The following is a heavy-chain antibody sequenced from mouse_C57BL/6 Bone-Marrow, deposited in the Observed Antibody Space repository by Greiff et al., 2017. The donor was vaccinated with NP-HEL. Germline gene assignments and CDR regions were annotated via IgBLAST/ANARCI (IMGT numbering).Heavy chain of an antibody. CDR2: IRNKANGYTT. J-gene: IGHJ4*01. CDR3: ARSIYYDYADDPFYAMDY. CDR1: GFTFTDYH. Sequence: VQLKESGGGLVQPGGSLSLSCAASGFTFTDYHMSWVRQPPGKALEWLVFIRNKANGYTTEYSASVKGRFTISRDNSQSILYLQMNALRAEDSATYYCARSIYYDYADDPFYAMDYWGQGTSVTVSS. D-gene: IGHD2-4*01. V-gene: IGHV7-3*01.